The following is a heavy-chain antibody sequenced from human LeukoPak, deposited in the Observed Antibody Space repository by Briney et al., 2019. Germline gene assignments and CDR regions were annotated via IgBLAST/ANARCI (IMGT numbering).Heavy chain of an antibody. CDR3: TGNYYGSGSYAGFDY. J-gene: IGHJ4*02. CDR2: IRSTANGYAT. CDR1: GFTSSGSA. V-gene: IGHV3-73*01. D-gene: IGHD3-10*01. Sequence: GGSLRLSCAASGFTSSGSALHWVRQPSAKGLEWVGRIRSTANGYATAYAASVEGRFTISRDDSKNTAYLQMDSLKTEDTAVYYCTGNYYGSGSYAGFDYWGQGTLVTVSS.